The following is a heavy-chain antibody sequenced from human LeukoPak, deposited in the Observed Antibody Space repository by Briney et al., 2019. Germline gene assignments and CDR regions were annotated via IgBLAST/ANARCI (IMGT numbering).Heavy chain of an antibody. V-gene: IGHV3-7*01. CDR1: GLTFSSYW. Sequence: GSLRLSCAASGLTFSSYWMSWVRQAPGKGLEWVANIKQDGSEEYYVDSVKGRFTISRDNAKNSLYLQMNSLRAEDTAVYYCARDEGYDYNWFDPWGQGTLVTVSS. CDR2: IKQDGSEE. CDR3: ARDEGYDYNWFDP. J-gene: IGHJ5*02. D-gene: IGHD5-12*01.